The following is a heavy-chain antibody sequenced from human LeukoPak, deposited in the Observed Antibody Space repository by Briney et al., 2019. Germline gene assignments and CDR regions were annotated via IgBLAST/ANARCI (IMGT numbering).Heavy chain of an antibody. CDR3: TRLYFEWVDENGDY. V-gene: IGHV3-48*03. CDR1: GFTFSSYE. CDR2: ISSSGSTI. Sequence: PGGSLRLSCAASGFTFSSYEMNWVRQAPGKGLEWVSYISSSGSTIYYADSVKGRFTISRDNAKNSLYLQMNSLKTEDTAVYYCTRLYFEWVDENGDYWGQGILVTVSS. D-gene: IGHD3-9*01. J-gene: IGHJ4*02.